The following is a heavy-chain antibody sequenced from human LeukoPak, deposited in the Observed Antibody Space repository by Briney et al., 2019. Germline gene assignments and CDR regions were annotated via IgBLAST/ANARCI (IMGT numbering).Heavy chain of an antibody. CDR2: INHSGST. Sequence: SETLSLTCAVYGGSFSGYYWSWIRQPPGKGLEWIGEINHSGSTNYNPSLKSRVTISVDTSKNQFSLKLSSVTAADTAVYYCVTHDYGDYGDDYWGQGTLVTVSS. D-gene: IGHD4-17*01. CDR3: VTHDYGDYGDDY. CDR1: GGSFSGYY. V-gene: IGHV4-34*01. J-gene: IGHJ4*02.